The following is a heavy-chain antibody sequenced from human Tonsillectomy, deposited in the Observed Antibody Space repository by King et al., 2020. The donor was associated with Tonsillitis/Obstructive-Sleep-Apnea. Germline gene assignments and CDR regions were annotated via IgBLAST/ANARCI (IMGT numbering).Heavy chain of an antibody. CDR2: ICPGDSDT. J-gene: IGHJ6*03. CDR3: ARLPDYFYYYYMDV. Sequence: VQLVESGAEVKKPGESLKISCKGSGYNFPSYWIAWVRQMPGKGLEWMGIICPGDSDTRYSPSFQGQVTISADKSISTAYLQWSTLKASDTAMYYCARLPDYFYYYYMDVWGKGTTVTVSS. CDR1: GYNFPSYW. V-gene: IGHV5-51*01.